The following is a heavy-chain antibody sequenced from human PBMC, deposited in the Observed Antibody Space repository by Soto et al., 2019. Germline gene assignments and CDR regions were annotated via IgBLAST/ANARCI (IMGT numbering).Heavy chain of an antibody. Sequence: PSETLSLTCTVSGGSINSDFWTWIRQPPGKGLEWIGYIYYSGSTRYNPSLKSRVIISGDTSKNQLSLRLSSVTTADTAVYYCARGVSQGMDVWGQGNTVTVSS. CDR2: IYYSGST. CDR3: ARGVSQGMDV. V-gene: IGHV4-59*01. CDR1: GGSINSDF. J-gene: IGHJ6*02.